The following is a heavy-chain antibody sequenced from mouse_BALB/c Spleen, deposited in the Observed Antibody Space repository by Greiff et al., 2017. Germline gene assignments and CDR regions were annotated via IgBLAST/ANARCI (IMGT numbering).Heavy chain of an antibody. CDR2: IWAGGST. CDR1: GFSLTSYG. CDR3: ARDYYGYDWYFDV. Sequence: QVQLQQSGPGLVAPSQSLSITCTVSGFSLTSYGVHWVRQPPGKGLEWLGVIWAGGSTNYNSALMSRLSISKDNSKSQVFLKMNSLQTDDTAMYYCARDYYGYDWYFDVWGAGTTVTVSS. J-gene: IGHJ1*01. D-gene: IGHD1-2*01. V-gene: IGHV2-9*02.